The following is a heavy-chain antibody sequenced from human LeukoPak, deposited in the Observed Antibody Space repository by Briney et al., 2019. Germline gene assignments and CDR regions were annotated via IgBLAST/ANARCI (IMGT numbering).Heavy chain of an antibody. CDR1: GFTFSSYS. D-gene: IGHD4-11*01. J-gene: IGHJ4*02. Sequence: GGSLRLSCAASGFTFSSYSMNWVRQAPGKGLEWVSSISSSSSYIYYADSVKGRFTISRDNAKNSLYLQMNSLRAEDTAVYYCARDPTVNTNGDYWGQGTLVTVSS. CDR3: ARDPTVNTNGDY. V-gene: IGHV3-21*01. CDR2: ISSSSSYI.